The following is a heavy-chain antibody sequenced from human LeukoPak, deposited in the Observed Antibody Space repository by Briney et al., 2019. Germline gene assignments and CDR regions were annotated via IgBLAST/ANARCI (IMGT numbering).Heavy chain of an antibody. CDR1: GGSISRYY. D-gene: IGHD3-3*01. CDR3: ARGCLRFLEWFSPHYFDY. Sequence: SETLSLTCTVSGGSISRYYWSWIRQPPGKGLEWIGYIYYSGSTNYNPSLKSRVTISVDTSKNQFSLKLSSVTAADTAVYYCARGCLRFLEWFSPHYFDYWGQGTLVTVSS. V-gene: IGHV4-59*01. J-gene: IGHJ4*02. CDR2: IYYSGST.